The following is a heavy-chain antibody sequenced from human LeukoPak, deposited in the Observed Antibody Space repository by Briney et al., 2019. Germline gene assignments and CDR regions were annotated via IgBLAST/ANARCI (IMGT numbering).Heavy chain of an antibody. D-gene: IGHD3-3*01. CDR2: IYYSGST. V-gene: IGHV4-39*01. Sequence: SETLSLTCTVSGGSISSSSYYWGWIRQPPGKGLEWLGSIYYSGSTYYNPSLKSRVTISVETSKHQFSLKLSSVTAADTAVYYCARHYYDFWSGYWPHWSQGTLVTVSS. CDR3: ARHYYDFWSGYWPH. J-gene: IGHJ4*02. CDR1: GGSISSSSYY.